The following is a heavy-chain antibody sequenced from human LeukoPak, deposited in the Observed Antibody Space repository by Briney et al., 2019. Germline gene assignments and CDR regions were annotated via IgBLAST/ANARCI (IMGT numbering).Heavy chain of an antibody. CDR3: ARPSESYDSSGYYSYYFDY. V-gene: IGHV4-59*01. CDR1: GGSISSYY. J-gene: IGHJ4*02. Sequence: PSETLSLTCTVSGGSISSYYWSWIRQPPGKGLEWIGFIYYSGSTHYKPSLKSRGTISVDTSKNQYSLKLSSVTAADTAVYYCARPSESYDSSGYYSYYFDYWGQGTLVTVSS. CDR2: IYYSGST. D-gene: IGHD3-22*01.